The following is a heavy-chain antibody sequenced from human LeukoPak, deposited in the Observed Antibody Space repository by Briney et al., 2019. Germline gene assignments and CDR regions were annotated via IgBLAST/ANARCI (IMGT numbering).Heavy chain of an antibody. J-gene: IGHJ4*02. V-gene: IGHV3-21*06. D-gene: IGHD4-17*01. CDR3: AREVRVTTVLDY. CDR1: GFTFSTFR. Sequence: KTGGSLRLSCAASGFTFSTFRMNWVRQAPGKGLEWVSSISSSSSYIYYADSVNGRFTISRDNAKNSLFLQMNSLRAEDTAVYYCAREVRVTTVLDYWGQGTQVTVFS. CDR2: ISSSSSYI.